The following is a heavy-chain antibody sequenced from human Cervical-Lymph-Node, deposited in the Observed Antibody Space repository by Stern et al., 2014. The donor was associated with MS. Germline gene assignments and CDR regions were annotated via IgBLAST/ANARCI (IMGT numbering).Heavy chain of an antibody. CDR1: GGSISSGDYY. J-gene: IGHJ4*02. D-gene: IGHD3/OR15-3a*01. Sequence: QLQLQESGPGLVKPSQTLSLTCTVSGGSISSGDYYWSWIRQPPGKGLAWIGYIYYSGSTYYNPSLKSRVTISVDTSKNQFSLKLSSVTAADTAVYYCAREGPRTGTLVYWGQGTLVTVSS. V-gene: IGHV4-30-4*01. CDR3: AREGPRTGTLVY. CDR2: IYYSGST.